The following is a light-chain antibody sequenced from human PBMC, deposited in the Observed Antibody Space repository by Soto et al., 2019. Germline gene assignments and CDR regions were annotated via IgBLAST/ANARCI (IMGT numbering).Light chain of an antibody. CDR1: QSIGTL. V-gene: IGKV1-5*01. CDR2: DAS. J-gene: IGKJ1*01. CDR3: QQYATYAPST. Sequence: IPLTQSPSTLPASVRDRIPLTCRASQSIGTLLAWYQHRPGEGPKLLIHDASSLESGVPSRFSGSGSATEFSLTISSLESGDSGTYHCQQYATYAPSTFGQGAKVDI.